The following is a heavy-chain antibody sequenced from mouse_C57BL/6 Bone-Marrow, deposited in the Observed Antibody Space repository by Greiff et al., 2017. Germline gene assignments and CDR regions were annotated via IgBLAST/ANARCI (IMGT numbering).Heavy chain of an antibody. CDR3: TTLITTVVEYYFDY. J-gene: IGHJ2*01. V-gene: IGHV14-4*01. CDR1: GFNIKDDY. CDR2: IDPENGDT. Sequence: EVKLQESGAELVRPGASVKLSCTASGFNIKDDYMHWVKQRPEQGLEWIGWIDPENGDTEYASKFQGKATITADTSSNTAYLQLSSLTSEDTAVYYCTTLITTVVEYYFDYWGQGTTLTVSS. D-gene: IGHD1-1*01.